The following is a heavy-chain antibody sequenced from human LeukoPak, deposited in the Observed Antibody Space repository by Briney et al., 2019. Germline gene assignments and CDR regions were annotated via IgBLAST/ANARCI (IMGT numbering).Heavy chain of an antibody. CDR3: VTRVKSTGDY. CDR2: IKTKTDGGTT. J-gene: IGHJ4*02. CDR1: GFTFSNVW. D-gene: IGHD1-1*01. Sequence: PGGSLRLSCEASGFTFSNVWMNWVRQAPGKGLECIGRIKTKTDGGTTEYAAPVKGRFTISRDDSKNTVYLQMNRLKTEDTALYYCVTRVKSTGDYWGQGTLVTVSS. V-gene: IGHV3-15*01.